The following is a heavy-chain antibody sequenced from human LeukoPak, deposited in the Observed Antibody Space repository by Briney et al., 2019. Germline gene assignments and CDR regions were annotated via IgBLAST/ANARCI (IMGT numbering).Heavy chain of an antibody. CDR2: ISSSGSTI. CDR3: ARDSSSWPYYFDY. CDR1: GFTFSSYE. J-gene: IGHJ4*02. D-gene: IGHD6-13*01. Sequence: HTGGSLRLSCAASGFTFSSYEMNWVRQAPGKGLEWVSYISSSGSTIYYADSVKGRFTISRDNAKNSLYLQMNSLKAEDTAVYYCARDSSSWPYYFDYWGQGTLVTVSS. V-gene: IGHV3-48*03.